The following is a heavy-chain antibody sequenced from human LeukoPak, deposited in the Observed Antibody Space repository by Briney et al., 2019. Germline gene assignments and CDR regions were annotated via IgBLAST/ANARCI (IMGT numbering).Heavy chain of an antibody. CDR2: IYYSGST. D-gene: IGHD3-22*01. CDR3: ARGAHYYYYDSSGYYPAEYFQH. J-gene: IGHJ1*01. Sequence: SSETLSLTCTVSGGSISSYYWSWIRQPPGKGLEWIGYIYYSGSTNYNPSIKSRVTISVDTSKNQFSLKLSSVTAADTAVYYCARGAHYYYYDSSGYYPAEYFQHWGQGTLVTVSS. V-gene: IGHV4-59*01. CDR1: GGSISSYY.